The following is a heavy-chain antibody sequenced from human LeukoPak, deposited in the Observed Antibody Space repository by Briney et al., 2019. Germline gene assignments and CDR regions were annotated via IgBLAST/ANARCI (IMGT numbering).Heavy chain of an antibody. Sequence: GRSLRLSCAAAGFTFSSYGMSWVRQAQGKGLEWVSAISGSGGSTYYADSVKGRFTISRDNSKNTLYLQMNSLRAEDTAVYYCAKHGPTITTVAALYYYYYYMDVWGKGTTVTVSS. V-gene: IGHV3-23*01. CDR2: ISGSGGST. D-gene: IGHD4-11*01. CDR3: AKHGPTITTVAALYYYYYYMDV. CDR1: GFTFSSYG. J-gene: IGHJ6*03.